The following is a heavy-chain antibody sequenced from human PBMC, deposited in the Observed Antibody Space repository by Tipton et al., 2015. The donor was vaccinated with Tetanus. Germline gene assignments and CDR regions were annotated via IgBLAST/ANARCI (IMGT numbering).Heavy chain of an antibody. Sequence: TLSLTCTVSGDSISRGGYFWNWIRQRPGKGPEGIGYIYYSGDTYYNPSLKSRLSMSVDTSKNQVFLNLSSVTAADTAVYYCARDQGGGRVVRLNWFDPWGPGTLVTVSS. CDR2: IYYSGDT. V-gene: IGHV4-31*03. J-gene: IGHJ5*02. CDR3: ARDQGGGRVVRLNWFDP. D-gene: IGHD6-6*01. CDR1: GDSISRGGYF.